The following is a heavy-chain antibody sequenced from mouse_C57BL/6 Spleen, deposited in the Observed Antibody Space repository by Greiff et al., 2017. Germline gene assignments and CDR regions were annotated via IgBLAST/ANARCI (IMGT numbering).Heavy chain of an antibody. CDR1: GYTFTSYD. CDR3: AKKAICDGYWYFDV. V-gene: IGHV1-85*01. Sequence: QVQLQQSGPELVKPGASVKLSCKASGYTFTSYDINWVKQRPGQGLEWIGWIYPGGGSTKYNEKFKGKATLTVDTSSSTAYMELHSLTTEDSAVYFWAKKAICDGYWYFDVWGTGTTVTVSS. CDR2: IYPGGGST. J-gene: IGHJ1*03. D-gene: IGHD2-3*01.